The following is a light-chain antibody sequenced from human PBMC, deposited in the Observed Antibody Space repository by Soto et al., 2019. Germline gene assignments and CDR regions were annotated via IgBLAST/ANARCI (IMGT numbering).Light chain of an antibody. V-gene: IGKV3-15*01. J-gene: IGKJ4*01. Sequence: EIVMTQSPATLSVSPGERATLSCRGSQSVSSNLAWYQQKPGQAPRLLIYGASTRATGIPARFSGSGSGTEFTLTISRLQSEDFAVYYCQQYNNWLTFGGGTKVEIK. CDR1: QSVSSN. CDR3: QQYNNWLT. CDR2: GAS.